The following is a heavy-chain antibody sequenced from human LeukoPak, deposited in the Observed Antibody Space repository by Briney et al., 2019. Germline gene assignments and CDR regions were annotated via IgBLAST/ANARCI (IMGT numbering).Heavy chain of an antibody. CDR3: ARDFRYYDFWSGHYYYYGMDV. CDR2: IWYDGSNK. D-gene: IGHD3-3*01. Sequence: GGSLRLSCAASGFIFSNDAMHWVRQAPGKGLEWVAVIWYDGSNKYYADSVKGRFTISRDNSKNTLYLQMNSLRAGDTAVYYCARDFRYYDFWSGHYYYYGMDVWGQGTTVTVSS. J-gene: IGHJ6*02. V-gene: IGHV3-33*01. CDR1: GFIFSNDA.